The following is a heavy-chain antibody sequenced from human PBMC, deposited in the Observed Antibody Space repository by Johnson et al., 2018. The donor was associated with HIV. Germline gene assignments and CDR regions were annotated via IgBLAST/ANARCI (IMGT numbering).Heavy chain of an antibody. CDR3: ARESAP. Sequence: VQLVESGGRVERPGGSLRLSCVGSGFVFDDYGMSWVRQAPGKGLEWVSGINWSGGSAGYADSVKGRFTISRDSSKNTLYLQMNSLRAEETAVYYCARESAPWGQGTMVTVSS. V-gene: IGHV3-20*04. CDR2: INWSGGSA. J-gene: IGHJ3*01. CDR1: GFVFDDYG.